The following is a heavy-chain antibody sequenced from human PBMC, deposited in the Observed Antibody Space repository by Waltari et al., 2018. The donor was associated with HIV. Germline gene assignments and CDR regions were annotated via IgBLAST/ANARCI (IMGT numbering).Heavy chain of an antibody. J-gene: IGHJ5*02. Sequence: QLQLQESGPGLVKPSETLSLTCTVSGGSISSSSYYWGWIRQPPGKGLEWIGSIYYSGSTYYNPSLKSRVTISVDTSKNQFSLKLSSVTAADTAVYYCARVYYDSSGYYNWFDPWGQGTLVTVSS. CDR1: GGSISSSSYY. CDR2: IYYSGST. CDR3: ARVYYDSSGYYNWFDP. V-gene: IGHV4-39*01. D-gene: IGHD3-22*01.